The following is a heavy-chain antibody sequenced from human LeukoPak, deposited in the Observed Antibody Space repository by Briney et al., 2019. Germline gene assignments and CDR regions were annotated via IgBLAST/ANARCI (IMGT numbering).Heavy chain of an antibody. CDR2: IYSGGST. V-gene: IGHV3-53*01. Sequence: GGSLRLSCAASGFTVSSNYMSWVRQAPGKGLEWVSVIYSGGSTYYADSVKGRFTISRDNSKNTLYLQMNSLRAEDTAVYYCARDGQWEPFYDYWGQGTLVTVSS. CDR1: GFTVSSNY. CDR3: ARDGQWEPFYDY. J-gene: IGHJ4*02. D-gene: IGHD1-26*01.